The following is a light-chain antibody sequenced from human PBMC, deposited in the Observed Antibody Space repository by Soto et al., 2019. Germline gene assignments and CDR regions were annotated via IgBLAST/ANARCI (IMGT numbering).Light chain of an antibody. V-gene: IGLV1-44*01. CDR3: ASWDDSLNGPV. CDR1: SSNVGGNP. J-gene: IGLJ1*01. Sequence: QSVLTQPPSASGTPGQRVTFSCSGSSSNVGGNPVNWYQHVPTTAPKLLIYTNTQRPSGVPDRFSGSKSGTSASLAISGLQSEDEADYDCASWDDSLNGPVFGTGTKLTVL. CDR2: TNT.